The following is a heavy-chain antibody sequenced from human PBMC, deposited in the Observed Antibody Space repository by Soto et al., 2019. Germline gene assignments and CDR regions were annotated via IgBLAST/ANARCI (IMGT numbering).Heavy chain of an antibody. D-gene: IGHD3-9*01. CDR3: AHRRDDILTGLWFDP. V-gene: IGHV2-5*02. Sequence: QITLKESGPTLVKPTQTLTLTCTFSGFSLSTSGVGVGWIRQPPGKALEWLALIYWDDDKRYSPSLKSRLTITKDTSNNQLVLTMTNMDPVDTATYYCAHRRDDILTGLWFDPWGQGTLVTVSS. CDR2: IYWDDDK. J-gene: IGHJ5*02. CDR1: GFSLSTSGVG.